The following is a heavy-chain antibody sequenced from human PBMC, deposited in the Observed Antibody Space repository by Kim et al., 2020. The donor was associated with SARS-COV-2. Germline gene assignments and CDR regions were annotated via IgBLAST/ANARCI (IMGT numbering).Heavy chain of an antibody. D-gene: IGHD6-19*01. CDR2: IYYSGST. CDR1: GGSVISGNYY. J-gene: IGHJ4*02. Sequence: SENLSLTCTVSGGSVISGNYYWTWIRQPPGKALEWIGYIYYSGSTTYNPSLKSRVTMSVDTSKNHFSLNLSSVTTADTAVYYCARRRDEGWDRYFDYWGQGILVTVSS. V-gene: IGHV4-61*03. CDR3: ARRRDEGWDRYFDY.